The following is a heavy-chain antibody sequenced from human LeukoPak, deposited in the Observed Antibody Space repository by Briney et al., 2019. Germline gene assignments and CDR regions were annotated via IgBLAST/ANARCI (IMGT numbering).Heavy chain of an antibody. CDR3: ARLWFGSQDYYYYGMDV. V-gene: IGHV4-59*08. CDR2: IYYSGST. D-gene: IGHD3-10*01. J-gene: IGHJ6*02. CDR1: GGSISSYY. Sequence: SETLSLTCTVSGGSISSYYWSWIRQPPPKGLEWIGYIYYSGSTNYNPSLKSRVTISVDTSKNQFSLKLSSVTAADTAVYYCARLWFGSQDYYYYGMDVWGQGTTVTVSS.